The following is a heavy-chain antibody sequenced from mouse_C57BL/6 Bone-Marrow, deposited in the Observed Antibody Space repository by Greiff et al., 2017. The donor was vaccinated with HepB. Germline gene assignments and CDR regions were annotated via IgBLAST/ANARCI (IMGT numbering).Heavy chain of an antibody. CDR3: ARPTAAAMDY. D-gene: IGHD1-2*01. V-gene: IGHV1-4*01. Sequence: VKLVESGAELARPGASVKMSCKASGYTFTSYTMHWVKQRPGQGLEWIGYINPSSGYTKYNQKFKDKATLTADKSSSTAYMQLSSLTSEDSAVYYCARPTAAAMDYWGQGTSVTVSS. CDR2: INPSSGYT. J-gene: IGHJ4*01. CDR1: GYTFTSYT.